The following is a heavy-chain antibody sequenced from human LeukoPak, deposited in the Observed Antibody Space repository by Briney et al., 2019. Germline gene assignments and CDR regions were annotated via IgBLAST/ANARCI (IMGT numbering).Heavy chain of an antibody. V-gene: IGHV5-51*01. D-gene: IGHD1-1*01. CDR3: ARGDRTSTHFDF. CDR1: GFTFTNHW. CDR2: IHSGESDT. J-gene: IGHJ4*02. Sequence: GESLKISCQWSGFTFTNHWIGWVRQMPGQGLVWMGIIHSGESDTIYSPPFQGQVIISADRSVSTAYLQWTSLKAPDTAMYFCARGDRTSTHFDFWGQGTLVTVSS.